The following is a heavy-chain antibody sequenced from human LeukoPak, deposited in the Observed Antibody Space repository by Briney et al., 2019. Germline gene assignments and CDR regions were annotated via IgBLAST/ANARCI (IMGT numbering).Heavy chain of an antibody. CDR2: INTADGNT. CDR1: GYTFTNHA. J-gene: IGHJ3*02. V-gene: IGHV1-3*04. Sequence: GASVKVSCKASGYTFTNHAMHWVRQAPGQGPEWMGWINTADGNTKYSQKFQGRVTITRDTSASTAYMELSSLRSEDTAVYYCARGGYCSGGSCYSGAFDIWGQGTMVTVSS. CDR3: ARGGYCSGGSCYSGAFDI. D-gene: IGHD2-15*01.